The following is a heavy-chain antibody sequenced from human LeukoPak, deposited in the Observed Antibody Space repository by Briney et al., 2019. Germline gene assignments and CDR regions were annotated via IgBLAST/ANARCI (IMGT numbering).Heavy chain of an antibody. Sequence: SETLSLTCTVSGGSISSYYWSWIRQPAGKGLEWIGRIYTSGSTNYNPSLKSRVTMSVDTSKNQFSLKLSSVTAADTAVYYCASQGRRGVVPAAILDYYYYMDVWGKGTTVTVSS. J-gene: IGHJ6*03. CDR3: ASQGRRGVVPAAILDYYYYMDV. D-gene: IGHD2-2*02. V-gene: IGHV4-4*07. CDR1: GGSISSYY. CDR2: IYTSGST.